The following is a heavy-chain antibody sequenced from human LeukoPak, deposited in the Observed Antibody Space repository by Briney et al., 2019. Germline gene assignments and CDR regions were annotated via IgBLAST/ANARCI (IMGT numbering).Heavy chain of an antibody. Sequence: ASVTVSFKASGYTFTGYYMHWVRQAPGQGLEWMGWINPNSGGTNYAQKFQGRVTITRDTSISTAYMELSRLRSDDTAVYYCALRDYYDSSGLDYWGQGTLVTVSS. D-gene: IGHD3-22*01. V-gene: IGHV1-2*02. CDR2: INPNSGGT. CDR1: GYTFTGYY. J-gene: IGHJ4*02. CDR3: ALRDYYDSSGLDY.